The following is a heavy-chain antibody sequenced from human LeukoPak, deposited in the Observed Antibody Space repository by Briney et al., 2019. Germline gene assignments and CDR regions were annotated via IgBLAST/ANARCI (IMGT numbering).Heavy chain of an antibody. V-gene: IGHV3-7*04. J-gene: IGHJ5*02. CDR1: GFTFSNYG. CDR2: IKQDGSEK. Sequence: PGGSLRLFCAASGFTFSNYGMTWVRQAPGKGLEWVANIKQDGSEKYYVDSVKGRFTISRDNAKNSLYLQMNSLRAEDMAVYYCARGHVWFDPWGQGTLVTVSS. CDR3: ARGHVWFDP.